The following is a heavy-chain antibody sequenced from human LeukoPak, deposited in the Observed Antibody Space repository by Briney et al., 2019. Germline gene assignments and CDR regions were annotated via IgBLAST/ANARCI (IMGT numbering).Heavy chain of an antibody. CDR3: ARGAYTYVY. J-gene: IGHJ4*02. CDR1: GFTFHSYW. Sequence: GGSLRLSCAASGFTFHSYWMSWVRQAPGKGLEWVANMNQDGSEKYYVDSVKGRFTISRDNAKNSLYLQMNSLRAGDTAAYYCARGAYTYVYWGQGTLVTVSS. CDR2: MNQDGSEK. V-gene: IGHV3-7*05. D-gene: IGHD5-18*01.